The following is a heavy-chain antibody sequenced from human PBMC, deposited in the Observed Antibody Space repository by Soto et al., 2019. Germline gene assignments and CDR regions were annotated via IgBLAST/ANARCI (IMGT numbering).Heavy chain of an antibody. J-gene: IGHJ6*02. CDR1: GGSFSGYY. CDR3: ARGPKGEVGGTWYYYVMDV. CDR2: INHSGST. V-gene: IGHV4-34*01. D-gene: IGHD1-26*01. Sequence: PSETLSLTCAVYGGSFSGYYWSWIRQPPGKGLEWVGEINHSGSTNYNPSLKSRVTISVDTSKNQFSLKLNSVTAADTAVYYCARGPKGEVGGTWYYYVMDVWGQGTTVTVSS.